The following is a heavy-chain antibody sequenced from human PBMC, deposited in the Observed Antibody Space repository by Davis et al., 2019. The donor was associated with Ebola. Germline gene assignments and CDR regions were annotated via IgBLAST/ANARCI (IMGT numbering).Heavy chain of an antibody. D-gene: IGHD3-22*01. CDR2: IIPIFGTA. Sequence: SVKVSCKASGGTFSSYAISWVRQAPGQGLEWMGGIIPIFGTANCAQKFQGRVTITADESTSTAYMELSSLRSEDTAVYYCAINTGRYYDSSGGWGQGTLVTVSS. CDR1: GGTFSSYA. CDR3: AINTGRYYDSSGG. J-gene: IGHJ4*02. V-gene: IGHV1-69*13.